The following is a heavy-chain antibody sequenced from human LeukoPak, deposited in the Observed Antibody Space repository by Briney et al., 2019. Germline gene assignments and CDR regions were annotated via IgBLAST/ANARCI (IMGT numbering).Heavy chain of an antibody. Sequence: GGSLRLSCAASGFTFSSYSMNWVRQAPGKGLEWVSSISSSSSYIYYADSVKGRFTISRDNAKNSLYLQMNSLRAEDMAVYYCARDRSRDRPDYWGQGTLVTVSS. CDR2: ISSSSSYI. J-gene: IGHJ4*02. CDR3: ARDRSRDRPDY. D-gene: IGHD1-26*01. CDR1: GFTFSSYS. V-gene: IGHV3-21*01.